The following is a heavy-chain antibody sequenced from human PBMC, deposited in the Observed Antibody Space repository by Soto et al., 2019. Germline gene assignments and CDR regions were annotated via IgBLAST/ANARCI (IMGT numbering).Heavy chain of an antibody. D-gene: IGHD5-18*01. CDR2: IKSKTEGGTT. CDR3: TTDGGYSYGYSYYYGMDV. V-gene: IGHV3-15*01. Sequence: EVQLVESGGGLVKPGGSLRLSCAASGFTFSNAWMSWVRQAPGKGLEWVGRIKSKTEGGTTDYAAPVKGRFTISRDDSKNTLYLQMNSLKTEDTAVYYCTTDGGYSYGYSYYYGMDVWGQGTTVTVSS. CDR1: GFTFSNAW. J-gene: IGHJ6*02.